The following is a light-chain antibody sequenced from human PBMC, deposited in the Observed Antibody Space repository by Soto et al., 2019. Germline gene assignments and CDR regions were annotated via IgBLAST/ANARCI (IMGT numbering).Light chain of an antibody. Sequence: EVVLTQSPAILSVSPGERATLSCRVSQSVSSNLAWYQQKPGQAPRLLIYDASARATGIPARLSGSGSGTEFTLTISGLQSEDFAVYYCQQYNNWPPWTFGQGTKVDIK. CDR1: QSVSSN. CDR3: QQYNNWPPWT. CDR2: DAS. J-gene: IGKJ1*01. V-gene: IGKV3-15*01.